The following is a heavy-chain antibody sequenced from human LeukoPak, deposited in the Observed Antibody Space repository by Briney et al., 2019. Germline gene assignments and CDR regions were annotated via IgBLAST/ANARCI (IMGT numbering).Heavy chain of an antibody. CDR1: GFTFNNYV. Sequence: GGSLRLSCATSGFTFNNYVMNWVRQAPGKGLEWISYISSSATTIHYADSVKGRFTISRDNTKKSVCLQMNSLRVEDTAVYYCARGGTSFAYCGQGTLVTVSS. CDR3: ARGGTSFAY. CDR2: ISSSATTI. J-gene: IGHJ4*02. V-gene: IGHV3-48*03.